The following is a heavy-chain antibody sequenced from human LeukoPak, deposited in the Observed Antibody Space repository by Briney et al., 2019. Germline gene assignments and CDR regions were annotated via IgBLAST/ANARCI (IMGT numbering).Heavy chain of an antibody. V-gene: IGHV4-39*07. CDR1: GGSISSSSYY. CDR3: ASYNWNYFWYFDY. D-gene: IGHD1-7*01. Sequence: SETLSLTCTVSGGSISSSSYYWGWIRQSPGKGLEWIGSIHYSGSTYYNPSLKSRVTISVDTSKNQFSLKLSSVTAADTAVYYCASYNWNYFWYFDYWGQGTLVTVSS. CDR2: IHYSGST. J-gene: IGHJ4*02.